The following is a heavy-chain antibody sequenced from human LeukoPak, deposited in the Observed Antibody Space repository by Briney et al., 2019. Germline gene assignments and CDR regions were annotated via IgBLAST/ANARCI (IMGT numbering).Heavy chain of an antibody. CDR2: ISSNGGST. V-gene: IGHV3-64*01. D-gene: IGHD5-24*01. CDR3: ARGRGDGYTFDY. J-gene: IGHJ4*02. Sequence: PGGSLRLSCAASGFTSSSYAMHWVRQAPGKGLEYVSAISSNGGSTYYANSVKGRFTISRDNSKNTLYLQMGSLRAEDMAVYYCARGRGDGYTFDYWGQGTLVTVSS. CDR1: GFTSSSYA.